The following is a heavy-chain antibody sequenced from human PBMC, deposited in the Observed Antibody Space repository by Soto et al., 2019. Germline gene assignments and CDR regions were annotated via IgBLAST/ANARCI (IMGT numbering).Heavy chain of an antibody. CDR3: AKDTRQKPVETPMRCGGMDV. D-gene: IGHD5-18*01. J-gene: IGHJ6*04. CDR2: IIPIFGTA. Sequence: SVKVSCKASGGTFSSYAISWVRQAPGQGLEWMGGIIPIFGTANYAQKFQGRVTITADESTSTAYMELSSLRSEDTAVYYCAKDTRQKPVETPMRCGGMDVGGNGTRV. CDR1: GGTFSSYA. V-gene: IGHV1-69*13.